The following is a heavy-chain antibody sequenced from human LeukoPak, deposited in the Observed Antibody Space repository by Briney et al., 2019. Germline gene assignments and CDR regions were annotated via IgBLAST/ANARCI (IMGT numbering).Heavy chain of an antibody. V-gene: IGHV5-51*01. D-gene: IGHD5-12*01. CDR2: IYPADSDT. CDR1: GYSFSPYW. J-gene: IGHJ4*02. CDR3: ARLGKWLRGYYFDY. Sequence: GESLKISCKGSGYSFSPYWIAWVREMPGKGLEWMGFIYPADSDTRYSPSFQGQVTISADKSISTAYLQWSSLKASDTAMYYCARLGKWLRGYYFDYWGQGTLVTVSS.